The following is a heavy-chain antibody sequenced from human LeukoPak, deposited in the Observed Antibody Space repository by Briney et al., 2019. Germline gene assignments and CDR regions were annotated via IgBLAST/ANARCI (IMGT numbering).Heavy chain of an antibody. CDR3: ARLLGRRGAFDI. J-gene: IGHJ3*02. V-gene: IGHV4-59*08. CDR1: GGSISSYY. CDR2: IYYSGST. D-gene: IGHD1-26*01. Sequence: SETLSLTCTVSGGSISSYYWSWIRQPPGKGLEWIGYIYYSGSTNYNPSLKSRVTISVDTSKNQFSLKLSSVTAADTAVYYCARLLGRRGAFDIWGQGTMVTVSS.